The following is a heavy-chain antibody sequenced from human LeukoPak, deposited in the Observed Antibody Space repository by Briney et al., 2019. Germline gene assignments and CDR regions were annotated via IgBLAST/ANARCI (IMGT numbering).Heavy chain of an antibody. CDR3: ARGILTGYSLDFDY. CDR1: GYTFTAFY. Sequence: ASVKVSCKASGYTFTAFYIHWVRQAPGQGLQWMGVINPSSGTTNHAHNFQGRVTMTRDTSTSAVDMEVSSLRSEDTAVYYCARGILTGYSLDFDYWGQGTLVTVSS. J-gene: IGHJ4*02. V-gene: IGHV1-46*01. D-gene: IGHD3-9*01. CDR2: INPSSGTT.